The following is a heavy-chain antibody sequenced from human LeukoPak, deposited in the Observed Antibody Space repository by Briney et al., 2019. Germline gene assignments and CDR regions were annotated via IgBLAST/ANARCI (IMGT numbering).Heavy chain of an antibody. D-gene: IGHD5-24*01. V-gene: IGHV4-4*02. Sequence: SETLSLTCAVSGGSISSSNWWSWVRQPPGKGLEWIGEIYHSGSTNYNPSLKSRVTISVDKSKNQFSLQLNSVTPEDTAVYYCARERWLQLEDYYYGVDVWGQGTTVIVSS. CDR2: IYHSGST. J-gene: IGHJ6*02. CDR1: GGSISSSNW. CDR3: ARERWLQLEDYYYGVDV.